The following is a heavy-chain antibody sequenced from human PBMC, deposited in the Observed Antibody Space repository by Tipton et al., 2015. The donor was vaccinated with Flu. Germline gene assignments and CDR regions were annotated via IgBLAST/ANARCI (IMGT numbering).Heavy chain of an antibody. CDR2: IYSSGIT. CDR1: GGSISDSTHY. CDR3: ARAGDYGGELHFQN. Sequence: TLSLTCAVSGGSISDSTHYWGWIRQPPGKGLGWVGSIYSSGITQYNPSLNSRVTMSLDATKNEFSLKLTTVTAADTAVYYCARAGDYGGELHFQNRGQGTLITVSS. D-gene: IGHD4-23*01. J-gene: IGHJ1*01. V-gene: IGHV4-39*07.